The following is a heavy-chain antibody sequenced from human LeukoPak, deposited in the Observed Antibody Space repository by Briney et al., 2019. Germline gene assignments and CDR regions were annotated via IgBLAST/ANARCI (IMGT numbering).Heavy chain of an antibody. V-gene: IGHV1-46*01. CDR3: AREAAKYYDFWSGYYNRFDY. CDR1: GYTVTIYY. Sequence: ASVTVSCKASGYTVTIYYMHWVRQAPGQGLEWMGIINPSGGSTSYAQKFQGRVTMTRDTSTSTVYMELSSPRSEDTAVYYCAREAAKYYDFWSGYYNRFDYWGQGTLVTVSS. D-gene: IGHD3-3*01. CDR2: INPSGGST. J-gene: IGHJ4*02.